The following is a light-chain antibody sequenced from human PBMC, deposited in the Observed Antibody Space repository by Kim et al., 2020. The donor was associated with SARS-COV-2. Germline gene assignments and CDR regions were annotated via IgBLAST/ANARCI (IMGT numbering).Light chain of an antibody. CDR2: DVN. CDR3: SSYTSSSTPYD. V-gene: IGLV2-14*03. Sequence: VTISCTGTRVDVGGYNYVTWYQQHPGRAPNLMINDVNNRPSGVSNRFSGSKSGNTASLTISGLQAEDEADYYCSSYTSSSTPYDFGTGTKVTVL. CDR1: RVDVGGYNY. J-gene: IGLJ1*01.